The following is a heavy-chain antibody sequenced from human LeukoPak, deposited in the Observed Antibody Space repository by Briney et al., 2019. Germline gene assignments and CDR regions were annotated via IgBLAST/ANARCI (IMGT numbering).Heavy chain of an antibody. CDR3: ARGRQDVTMIVVVMTAVSYYLDV. D-gene: IGHD3-22*01. CDR1: GGSFSGYY. CDR2: MNPSGST. Sequence: PSETLSLTCAVYGGSFSGYYWTWIRQTPEKGLEWIGEMNPSGSTNYNPSLKSRVTISVDTSKNQFSLESSSATAADTAVYYCARGRQDVTMIVVVMTAVSYYLDVWGKGTTVTVSS. V-gene: IGHV4-34*01. J-gene: IGHJ6*03.